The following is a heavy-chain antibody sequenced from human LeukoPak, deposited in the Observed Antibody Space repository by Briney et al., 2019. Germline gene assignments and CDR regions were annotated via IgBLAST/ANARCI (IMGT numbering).Heavy chain of an antibody. D-gene: IGHD5-24*01. Sequence: GASVKVSCKASGYTFTSYDINWVRQATGQGLEWMGWMYPNSGNTGYAQKFQGRVTITRNTSISTAYMELSSLTSEDTAMYYCARSKAVAGSRDVYNYEVRILGYWGQGSLVTVSS. CDR1: GYTFTSYD. V-gene: IGHV1-8*01. CDR3: ARSKAVAGSRDVYNYEVRILGY. J-gene: IGHJ4*02. CDR2: MYPNSGNT.